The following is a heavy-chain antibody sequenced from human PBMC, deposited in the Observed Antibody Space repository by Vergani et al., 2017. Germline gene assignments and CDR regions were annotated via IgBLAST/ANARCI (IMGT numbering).Heavy chain of an antibody. J-gene: IGHJ5*02. Sequence: EVQLVESGGGLVKPGGSLRLSCAASGFTFSSYSMNWVRQAPGKGLEWVSSISSSSSYIYYADSVKGRFTISRDNAKNSLYLPMNSLRAEDAAVYYCAGDGSGNYYHHWFDPWGQGTLVTVSS. CDR3: AGDGSGNYYHHWFDP. D-gene: IGHD3-10*01. CDR1: GFTFSSYS. V-gene: IGHV3-21*01. CDR2: ISSSSSYI.